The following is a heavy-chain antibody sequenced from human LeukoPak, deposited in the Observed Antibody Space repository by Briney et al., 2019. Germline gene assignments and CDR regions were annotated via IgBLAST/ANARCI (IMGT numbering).Heavy chain of an antibody. CDR3: ARAAMVRGVIIIGLNGMDV. D-gene: IGHD3-10*01. V-gene: IGHV1-46*01. Sequence: ASVKVSFKASGYTFTSYYMHWVRQAPGQGLEWMGIINPSGGSTSYAQKFQGRVTMTRDTSTSTVYMELSSLRSEDTAVYYCARAAMVRGVIIIGLNGMDVWGQGTTVTVSS. CDR2: INPSGGST. J-gene: IGHJ6*02. CDR1: GYTFTSYY.